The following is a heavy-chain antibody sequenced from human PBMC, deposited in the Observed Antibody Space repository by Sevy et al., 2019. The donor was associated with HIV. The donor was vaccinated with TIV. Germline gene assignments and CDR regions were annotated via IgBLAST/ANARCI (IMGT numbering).Heavy chain of an antibody. CDR1: GYDFTNYW. V-gene: IGHV5-51*01. CDR2: IYPGDSDT. CDR3: ARVVLPPGIAAAGCYSGMDV. Sequence: GESLKISCKGSGYDFTNYWIGWVRQMPGKGLEWMGIIYPGDSDTIYSPSFQGQVTISADKSISTAFLQWSRMKASDTAMYYCARVVLPPGIAAAGCYSGMDVRGQGTTVTVSS. J-gene: IGHJ6*02. D-gene: IGHD6-13*01.